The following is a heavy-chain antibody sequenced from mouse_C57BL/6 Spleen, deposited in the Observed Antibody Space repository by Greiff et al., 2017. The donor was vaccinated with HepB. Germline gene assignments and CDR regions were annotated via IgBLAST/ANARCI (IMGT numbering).Heavy chain of an antibody. J-gene: IGHJ2*01. D-gene: IGHD2-4*01. CDR1: GFTFSDYG. CDR2: SSSGSSTI. Sequence: EVKLMESGGGLVKPGGSLKLTCAASGFTFSDYGMHWVRQAPAKGLEWVAYSSSGSSTIYYADTVKGRFTISRDNAKNTLFLHMTSLRSEDTAMYYCARYDYFYWGQGTTLTVSS. V-gene: IGHV5-17*01. CDR3: ARYDYFY.